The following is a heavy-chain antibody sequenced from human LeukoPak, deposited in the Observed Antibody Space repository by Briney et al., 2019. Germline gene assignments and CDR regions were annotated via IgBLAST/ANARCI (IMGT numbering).Heavy chain of an antibody. CDR2: ILSDGRKK. J-gene: IGHJ3*02. D-gene: IGHD3-10*01. CDR3: VRTALQYFDSGSYSLDTFDI. V-gene: IGHV3-30*04. Sequence: GRSLRLSCAASGFTFSTYAMHWVRQAPGRGLEWVAVILSDGRKKYDAESVKGRFTISRDNSKNTLYLQMNSLRAEDTAVYYCVRTALQYFDSGSYSLDTFDIWGQGTMVTVSS. CDR1: GFTFSTYA.